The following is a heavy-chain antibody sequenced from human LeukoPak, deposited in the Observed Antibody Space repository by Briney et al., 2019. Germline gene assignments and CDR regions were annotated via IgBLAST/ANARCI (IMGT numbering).Heavy chain of an antibody. Sequence: GGSLRLSCAASGFTFSSYAMHWVRQAPGKGLEWVAVISYDGGNKYYADSVKGRFTISRDNSKNTLYLQMNSLRAEDTAVYYCARDGLGSGYHSPVDYWGQGTLVTVSS. V-gene: IGHV3-30-3*01. CDR2: ISYDGGNK. J-gene: IGHJ4*02. CDR1: GFTFSSYA. D-gene: IGHD3-22*01. CDR3: ARDGLGSGYHSPVDY.